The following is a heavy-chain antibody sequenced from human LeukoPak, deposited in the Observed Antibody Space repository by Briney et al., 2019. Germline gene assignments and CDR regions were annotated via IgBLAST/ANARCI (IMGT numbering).Heavy chain of an antibody. V-gene: IGHV4-59*08. CDR1: GGSISSYY. CDR3: ARHDSDFWSGSPYTPFDY. D-gene: IGHD3-3*01. CDR2: IYYSGST. Sequence: SETLSLTCTVSGGSISSYYWSWIRQPPGKGLEWIGYIYYSGSTNYSPSLKSRVTISVDTSKNQFSLKLSSVTAADTAVYYCARHDSDFWSGSPYTPFDYWGQGTLVTVSS. J-gene: IGHJ4*02.